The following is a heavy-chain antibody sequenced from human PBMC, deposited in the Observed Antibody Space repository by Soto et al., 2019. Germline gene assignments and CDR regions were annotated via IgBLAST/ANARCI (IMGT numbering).Heavy chain of an antibody. Sequence: AASVTVSCKASVSTFTRYGISWVRQAPGQGLEWLGWISAYIGNINYAQKLQGRDTMTTDTSTSTAYMARRSLRSDDTAVYYCARDTVSRKDHRKQEPTTVTTSYYGMDVWGQGTTVTVSS. CDR3: ARDTVSRKDHRKQEPTTVTTSYYGMDV. J-gene: IGHJ6*02. CDR2: ISAYIGNI. CDR1: VSTFTRYG. V-gene: IGHV1-18*01. D-gene: IGHD4-17*01.